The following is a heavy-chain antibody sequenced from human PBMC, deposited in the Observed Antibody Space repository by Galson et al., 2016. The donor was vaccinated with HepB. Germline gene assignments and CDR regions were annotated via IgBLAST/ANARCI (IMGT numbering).Heavy chain of an antibody. Sequence: SLRLSCAASGFAFDDFYMSWIRQAPGKGLEWIAYISSSGSSTYYADSGRGRFTISRDSAKNSLFLQMKSLRADDTALYYCARGGWLPRHMDYYYYGLDGWGQGTTVTVSS. J-gene: IGHJ6*02. CDR1: GFAFDDFY. D-gene: IGHD3-22*01. CDR3: ARGGWLPRHMDYYYYGLDG. CDR2: ISSSGSST. V-gene: IGHV3-11*01.